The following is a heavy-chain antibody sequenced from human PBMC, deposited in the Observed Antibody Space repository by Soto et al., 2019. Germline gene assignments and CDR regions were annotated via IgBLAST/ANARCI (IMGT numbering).Heavy chain of an antibody. CDR1: GFPFSSYW. CDR3: GRGDGDGYDGNGYLGRH. D-gene: IGHD3-22*01. J-gene: IGHJ4*02. Sequence: EVQLVESGGGLVQPGESLTLSCAASGFPFSSYWMHWVRQAPGKGLVWVSRIKSDGSGTYYADSVQDRFTISRDNARNXXYLQMNSLRVEDTAVYFCGRGDGDGYDGNGYLGRHWGQGTMVSVSS. CDR2: IKSDGSGT. V-gene: IGHV3-74*01.